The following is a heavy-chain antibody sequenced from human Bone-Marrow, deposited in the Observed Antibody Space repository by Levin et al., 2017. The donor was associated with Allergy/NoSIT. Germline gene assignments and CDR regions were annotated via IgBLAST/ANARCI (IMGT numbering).Heavy chain of an antibody. CDR2: VNHSGTT. CDR3: ARGPKHDDFLSGYYGYNWFDP. Sequence: SQTLSLTCSVSGGSLSDYYWAWIRQSPGRGLEWIGEVNHSGTTNYKPSLKSRVTLSIDTSKNQFSLNLNSVTAADTAVYYCARGPKHDDFLSGYYGYNWFDPWGQGTPVTVSS. J-gene: IGHJ5*02. V-gene: IGHV4-34*01. CDR1: GGSLSDYY. D-gene: IGHD3-3*01.